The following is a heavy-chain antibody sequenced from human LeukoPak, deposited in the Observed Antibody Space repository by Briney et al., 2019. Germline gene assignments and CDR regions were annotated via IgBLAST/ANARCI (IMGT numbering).Heavy chain of an antibody. CDR3: AREKPNYCSSTSCYTPENWFDP. D-gene: IGHD2-2*02. Sequence: SQTLSLTCTVSGGSISSGGYYWSWIRQHPGKGLEWIGYIYYSGSTYYNPSPKSRVTISVDTSKNQFSLKLSSVTAADTAVYYCAREKPNYCSSTSCYTPENWFDPWGQGTLVTVSS. J-gene: IGHJ5*02. CDR2: IYYSGST. CDR1: GGSISSGGYY. V-gene: IGHV4-31*03.